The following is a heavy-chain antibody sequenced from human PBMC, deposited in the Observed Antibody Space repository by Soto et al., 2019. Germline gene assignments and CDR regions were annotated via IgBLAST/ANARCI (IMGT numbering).Heavy chain of an antibody. CDR1: GSTFSSYA. CDR3: ARDLIVVNRYYYGMDV. CDR2: IIPIFGTA. D-gene: IGHD2-15*01. V-gene: IGHV1-69*13. J-gene: IGHJ6*02. Sequence: SVKVSCKASGSTFSSYAISWVRQAPGQGLEWMGGIIPIFGTANYAQKFQGRVTITADESTSTAYMELSSLRSEDTAVYYCARDLIVVNRYYYGMDVWGQGTTVTVSS.